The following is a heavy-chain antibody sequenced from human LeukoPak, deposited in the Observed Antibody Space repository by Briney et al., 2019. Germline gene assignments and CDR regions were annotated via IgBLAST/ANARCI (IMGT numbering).Heavy chain of an antibody. V-gene: IGHV1-24*01. D-gene: IGHD3-16*01. CDR1: GYTLTELS. Sequence: EASVKVSCKVSGYTLTELSMHWVRQAPGKGLEWMGGFDPEDGETIYAQKFQGRVTMTEDTSTDTAYMELSSLRSEDTAVYYCARSNLGDYVWGSKPDYWGQGTLVTVSS. CDR3: ARSNLGDYVWGSKPDY. CDR2: FDPEDGET. J-gene: IGHJ4*02.